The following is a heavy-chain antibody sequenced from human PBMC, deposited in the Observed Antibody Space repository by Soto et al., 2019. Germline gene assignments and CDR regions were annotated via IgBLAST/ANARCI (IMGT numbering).Heavy chain of an antibody. CDR3: SSGGTTVTYF. CDR2: ISSSSGYT. CDR1: GFTFNDYY. J-gene: IGHJ4*02. D-gene: IGHD4-17*01. V-gene: IGHV3-11*06. Sequence: QVQLVESGGGLVKPGGSLRLSCVPSGFTFNDYYMSWICQAPGKGLEWVSYISSSSGYTNYADSVKGRFTISRDNARNSLSLQMNTLRAEGTAVYYCSSGGTTVTYFWGQGTLVTFSS.